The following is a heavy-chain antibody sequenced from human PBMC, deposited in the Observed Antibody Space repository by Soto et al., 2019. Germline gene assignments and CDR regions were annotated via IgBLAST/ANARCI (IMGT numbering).Heavy chain of an antibody. V-gene: IGHV3-74*01. D-gene: IGHD2-21*02. CDR3: VCFECGRTAVVTAMEANGY. J-gene: IGHJ4*02. Sequence: GGSLRLSCAASGFTFSSYWMHWVRQGPGKGLVWVSRVKSDESTTSYADSVKGRSTISRDNAKNTLYLQMSSLRVEDTALYYCVCFECGRTAVVTAMEANGYWGQGTLVTVS. CDR1: GFTFSSYW. CDR2: VKSDESTT.